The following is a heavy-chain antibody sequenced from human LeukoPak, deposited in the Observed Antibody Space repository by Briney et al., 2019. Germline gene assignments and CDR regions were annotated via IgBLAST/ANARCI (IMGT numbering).Heavy chain of an antibody. J-gene: IGHJ2*01. CDR1: GFTFSSYG. V-gene: IGHV1-24*01. CDR2: FDPEDGET. Sequence: PGRSLRLSCAASGFTFSSYGMHWVRQAPGKGLEWMGGFDPEDGETIYAQKFQGRVTMTEDTSTDTAYMELSSLRSEDTAVYYCATATTVTTSYGYFDLWGRGTLVTVSS. CDR3: ATATTVTTSYGYFDL. D-gene: IGHD4-17*01.